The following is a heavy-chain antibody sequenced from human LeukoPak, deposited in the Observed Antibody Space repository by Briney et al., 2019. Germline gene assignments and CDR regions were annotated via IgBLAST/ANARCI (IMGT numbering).Heavy chain of an antibody. Sequence: PSETLSLTCAVYGGSFSGYYWSWLRQPPGKGLEWIGEINHSGSTNYNPSLKSRVTISVDTSKNQFSLKLSSVTAADTAVYYCARFSNGRSYSSSWYYFDYWGQGTLVTVSS. V-gene: IGHV4-34*01. J-gene: IGHJ4*02. D-gene: IGHD6-13*01. CDR3: ARFSNGRSYSSSWYYFDY. CDR2: INHSGST. CDR1: GGSFSGYY.